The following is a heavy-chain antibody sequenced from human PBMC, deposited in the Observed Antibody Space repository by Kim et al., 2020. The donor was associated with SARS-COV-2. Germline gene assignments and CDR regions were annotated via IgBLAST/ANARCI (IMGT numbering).Heavy chain of an antibody. CDR2: IIPIFGTA. D-gene: IGHD2-2*01. Sequence: SVKVSCKASGGTFSSYAISWVRQAPGQGLEWMGGIIPIFGTANYAQKFQGRVTITADESTSTAYMELSSLRSEDTAVYYCARGLSAPNIVVVPAAISRDYYYYYGMDVWGQGTTVTVSS. CDR3: ARGLSAPNIVVVPAAISRDYYYYYGMDV. CDR1: GGTFSSYA. V-gene: IGHV1-69*13. J-gene: IGHJ6*02.